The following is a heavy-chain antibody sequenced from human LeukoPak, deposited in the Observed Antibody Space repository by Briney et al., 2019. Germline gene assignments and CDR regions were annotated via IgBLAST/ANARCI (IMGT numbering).Heavy chain of an antibody. CDR1: GGTFSSYA. V-gene: IGHV1-69*10. J-gene: IGHJ4*02. CDR3: ARGNYYDSSGYYYYGY. D-gene: IGHD3-22*01. CDR2: IIPILGIA. Sequence: VKVSCKASGGTFSSYAISWVRQAPGQGLEWMGRIIPILGIANYAQKLQGRVTMTTDTSTSTAYMELRSLRSDDTAVYYCARGNYYDSSGYYYYGYWGQGTLVTVSS.